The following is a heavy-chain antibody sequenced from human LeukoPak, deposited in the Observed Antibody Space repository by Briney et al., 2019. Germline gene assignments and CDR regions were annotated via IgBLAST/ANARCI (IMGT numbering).Heavy chain of an antibody. CDR2: ISGSGGST. J-gene: IGHJ5*02. Sequence: GGSLRLSCAASGFTFSSYGMSWVRQAPGKGLEWVSAISGSGGSTYYADSVKGRSTISRDNSKNTLYLQMNSLRAEDTAVYYCAKDREVGDNWFDPWGQGTLVTVSS. D-gene: IGHD1-26*01. CDR3: AKDREVGDNWFDP. V-gene: IGHV3-23*01. CDR1: GFTFSSYG.